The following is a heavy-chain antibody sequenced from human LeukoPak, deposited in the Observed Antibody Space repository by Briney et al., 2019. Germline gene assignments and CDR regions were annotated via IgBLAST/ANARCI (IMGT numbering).Heavy chain of an antibody. Sequence: ASVKVSCKASGCTFTSYGISWVRQAPGQGLEWMGWISAYNGNTNYAQKLQGRVTMTTDTSTSTAYMELRSLRSDDTAVYYCARAGRGDYYYYYYMDVWGKGTTVTVSS. D-gene: IGHD2-15*01. CDR2: ISAYNGNT. CDR3: ARAGRGDYYYYYYMDV. J-gene: IGHJ6*03. CDR1: GCTFTSYG. V-gene: IGHV1-18*01.